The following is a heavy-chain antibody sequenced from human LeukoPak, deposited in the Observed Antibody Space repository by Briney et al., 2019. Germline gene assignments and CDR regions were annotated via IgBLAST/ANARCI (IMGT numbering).Heavy chain of an antibody. J-gene: IGHJ6*03. CDR3: ARSSPYYYYMDV. CDR2: IKQDGSEK. V-gene: IGHV3-7*01. D-gene: IGHD6-6*01. Sequence: GSLRLSCAASGLTFSGYWMSWVRQAPGRGLEWVANIKQDGSEKYYVDSVKGRFTISRDNAKNSLYLQMNSLRAEDTAVYYCARSSPYYYYMDVWGKGTTVTVSS. CDR1: GLTFSGYW.